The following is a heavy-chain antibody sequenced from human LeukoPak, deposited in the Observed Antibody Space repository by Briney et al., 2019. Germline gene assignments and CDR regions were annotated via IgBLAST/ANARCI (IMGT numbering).Heavy chain of an antibody. D-gene: IGHD6-25*01. Sequence: ASVKVSCKASGYTFTGYYLHWVRQAPGQGLEWLGRLNPETGGTNYAQKFQGRVTMTRDTSTSTAYMEVNSLRSDDTAVYYCGRSGYPNNWFDPWGQGTLVTVSS. CDR2: LNPETGGT. J-gene: IGHJ5*02. CDR3: GRSGYPNNWFDP. CDR1: GYTFTGYY. V-gene: IGHV1-2*06.